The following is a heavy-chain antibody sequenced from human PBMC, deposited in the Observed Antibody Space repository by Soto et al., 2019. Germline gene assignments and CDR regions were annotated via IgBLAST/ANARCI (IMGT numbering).Heavy chain of an antibody. J-gene: IGHJ5*02. V-gene: IGHV4-59*01. Sequence: SETLSLTCTVSGGSISSYYWSWIRQPPGKGLEWIGYIYYSGSTNYNPSLKSRVTISVDTSKNQFSLKLSSVTAADTAVYYCARNYYDSSGSGFDNWFDPWGQGTLVTVPQ. CDR2: IYYSGST. CDR1: GGSISSYY. D-gene: IGHD3-22*01. CDR3: ARNYYDSSGSGFDNWFDP.